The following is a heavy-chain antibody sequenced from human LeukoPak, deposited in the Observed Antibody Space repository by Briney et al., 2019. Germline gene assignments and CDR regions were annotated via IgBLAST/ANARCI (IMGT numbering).Heavy chain of an antibody. CDR3: ARHSGSTIYYYHGMDV. D-gene: IGHD1-26*01. CDR1: GFTFSSYW. J-gene: IGHJ6*02. CDR2: INSDGSST. Sequence: GGSLRLSCAASGFTFSSYWMHWVRQAPGKGLVWVSRINSDGSSTSYADSVKGRFTISRDNAKNTLYLQMNSLRAEDTAVYYCARHSGSTIYYYHGMDVWDQGTTVTVSS. V-gene: IGHV3-74*01.